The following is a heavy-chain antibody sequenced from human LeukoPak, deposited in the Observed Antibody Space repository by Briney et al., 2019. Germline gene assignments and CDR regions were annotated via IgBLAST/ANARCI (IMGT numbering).Heavy chain of an antibody. J-gene: IGHJ3*02. CDR1: GGSISSYY. Sequence: PSETLSLTCTVSGGSISSYYWSWIRQPAGKGLEWIGRIYISGSTNYNPSLKSRVTISVDKSKNQFSLKLSSVTAADTAVYYCARPDPEGDAFDIWGQGTMVTVSS. D-gene: IGHD1-14*01. CDR2: IYISGST. V-gene: IGHV4-4*07. CDR3: ARPDPEGDAFDI.